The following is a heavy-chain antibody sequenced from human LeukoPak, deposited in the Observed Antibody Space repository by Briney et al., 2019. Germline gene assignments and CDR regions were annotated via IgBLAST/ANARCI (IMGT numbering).Heavy chain of an antibody. V-gene: IGHV3-23*01. CDR3: ARAAGGIMIVEDIAAFDI. CDR2: VSGATGNS. CDR1: GFTFSTYG. Sequence: PGGSLRLSCAASGFTFSTYGMNWVRQAPGKGLEWVSSVSGATGNSYYVGSVKGRFTISRDDSKNTLYLQMNSLRAEDTAVYYCARAAGGIMIVEDIAAFDIWGQGTMVTVSS. D-gene: IGHD3-22*01. J-gene: IGHJ3*02.